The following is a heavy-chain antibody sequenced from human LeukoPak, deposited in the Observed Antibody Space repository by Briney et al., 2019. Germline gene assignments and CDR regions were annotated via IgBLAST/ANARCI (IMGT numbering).Heavy chain of an antibody. CDR2: ISYDGSNK. CDR3: AKGRIAAAGTPYSQYYYYGMDV. V-gene: IGHV3-30*18. J-gene: IGHJ6*02. D-gene: IGHD6-13*01. Sequence: PGRSLRLSCAASGFTFSSYGMHWVRQAPGKGLEWVAVISYDGSNKYYADSVKGRFTISRDNFKNTLYLQMNSLRAEDTAVYYCAKGRIAAAGTPYSQYYYYGMDVWGRGTTVTVSS. CDR1: GFTFSSYG.